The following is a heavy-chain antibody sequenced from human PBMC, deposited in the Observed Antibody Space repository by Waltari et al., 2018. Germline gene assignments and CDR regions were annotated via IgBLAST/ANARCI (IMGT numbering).Heavy chain of an antibody. D-gene: IGHD2-8*02. CDR1: GGSITSIAYY. V-gene: IGHV4-39*07. J-gene: IGHJ6*03. CDR2: IYYSGNA. CDR3: ARLVGSYYFHMDV. Sequence: QLQLQESGPGLLKPSETLSLTCSVSGGSITSIAYYWGWIRQPPGKGLGWIGSIYYSGNAYYNPSVKNRVTISVDTTKNQFSLRLYSVTAADTAVYYCARLVGSYYFHMDVWGKGTTVVISS.